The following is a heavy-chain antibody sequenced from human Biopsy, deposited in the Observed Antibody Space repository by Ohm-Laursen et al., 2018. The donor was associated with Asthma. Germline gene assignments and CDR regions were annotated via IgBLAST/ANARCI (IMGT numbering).Heavy chain of an antibody. D-gene: IGHD3-10*01. CDR1: GYIFNSAC. J-gene: IGHJ6*02. CDR3: ARAVDYSHYYGIDV. V-gene: IGHV1-18*01. CDR2: ISVYNGNT. Sequence: ASVKVSCKTSGYIFNSACITCVRQAPGQGLEWMGWISVYNGNTKVAQKLQDRVTMITDTSTSTAYMELMSLRSEDTAVYFCARAVDYSHYYGIDVWGQGTTVTVS.